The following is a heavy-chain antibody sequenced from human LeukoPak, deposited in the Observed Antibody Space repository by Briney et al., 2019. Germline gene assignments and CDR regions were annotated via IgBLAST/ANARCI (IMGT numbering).Heavy chain of an antibody. J-gene: IGHJ6*03. Sequence: SETLSLTCTVSGGSITSGGYYFSWVRQYPGKGLEWIGYIYYSGSSYYNPSLESRISMSADTSKKQFSLKLTSVTAADTAVYYCARHIGGGIEDMDVWGRGTKVTVSS. CDR2: IYYSGSS. CDR1: GGSITSGGYY. V-gene: IGHV4-31*03. CDR3: ARHIGGGIEDMDV. D-gene: IGHD3-16*02.